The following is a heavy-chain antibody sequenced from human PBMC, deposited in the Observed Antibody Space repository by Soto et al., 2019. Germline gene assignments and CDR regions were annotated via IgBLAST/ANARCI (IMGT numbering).Heavy chain of an antibody. Sequence: SETLSLTCAVSGGSISSSNWWSWVRQPPGKGLEWIGEIYHSGSTNYNPSLKSRVTISVDKSKNQFPLKLSSVTAADTAVYYCARDSRITMIRDLRWVDYYYGMDVWGQGTTVTVSS. J-gene: IGHJ6*02. D-gene: IGHD3-10*01. CDR1: GGSISSSNW. V-gene: IGHV4-4*02. CDR3: ARDSRITMIRDLRWVDYYYGMDV. CDR2: IYHSGST.